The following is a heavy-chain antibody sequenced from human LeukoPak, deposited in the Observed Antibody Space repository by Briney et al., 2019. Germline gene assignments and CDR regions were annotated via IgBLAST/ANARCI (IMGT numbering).Heavy chain of an antibody. CDR3: ARSDIEYSYDY. J-gene: IGHJ4*02. CDR2: INPNSGGT. CDR1: GYTFTSYY. V-gene: IGHV1-2*04. D-gene: IGHD5-18*01. Sequence: ASVKVSCKASGYTFTSYYMHWVRQAPGQGLEWMGWINPNSGGTNYAQKFQGWVTMTRDTSISTAYMELSRLRSDDTAVYYCARSDIEYSYDYWGQGTLFTVSS.